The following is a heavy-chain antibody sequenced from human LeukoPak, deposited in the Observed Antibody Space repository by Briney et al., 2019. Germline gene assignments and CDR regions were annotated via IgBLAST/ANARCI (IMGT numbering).Heavy chain of an antibody. CDR2: ISAYNGNT. V-gene: IGHV1-18*01. CDR3: ARDRVYYDSSGYYLSAFDI. Sequence: GASVKVSCKASGYTFTSYGISWVRQAPGQGLEWMGWISAYNGNTNYAQKLQGRVTMTTDTSTSTAYMELRSLRSDDTAVYYCARDRVYYDSSGYYLSAFDIWVQGTMVTVSS. J-gene: IGHJ3*02. D-gene: IGHD3-22*01. CDR1: GYTFTSYG.